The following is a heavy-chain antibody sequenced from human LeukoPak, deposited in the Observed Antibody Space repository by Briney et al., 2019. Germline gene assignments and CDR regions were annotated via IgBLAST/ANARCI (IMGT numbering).Heavy chain of an antibody. J-gene: IGHJ4*02. CDR2: INHSGST. D-gene: IGHD3-22*01. CDR3: ARDDSSVFFSF. V-gene: IGHV4-34*01. Sequence: WVRQAPGQRLEWIGEINHSGSTNYNPSLKSRVTISVDTSKNQFSLKLSSVTAADTAVYYCARDDSSVFFSFWGQGTLVTVSS.